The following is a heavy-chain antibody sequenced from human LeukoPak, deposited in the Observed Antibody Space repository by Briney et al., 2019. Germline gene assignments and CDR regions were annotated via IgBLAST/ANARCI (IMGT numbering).Heavy chain of an antibody. CDR2: IKHNGDEL. V-gene: IGHV3-7*01. CDR1: GFTFSSYR. J-gene: IGHJ4*02. Sequence: PGGSLRLSCAASGFTFSSYRMTWVRQAPGKGLEWVANIKHNGDELKYVDSVEGRFTISRDNARNSLYLHITGLRAEDTAVYYCAREFRTFDSWGQGTLVTVSS. D-gene: IGHD2-21*01. CDR3: AREFRTFDS.